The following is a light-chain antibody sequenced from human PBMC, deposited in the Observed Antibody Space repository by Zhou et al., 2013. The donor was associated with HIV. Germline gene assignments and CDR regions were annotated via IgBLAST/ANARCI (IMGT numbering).Light chain of an antibody. CDR1: QGMDEY. J-gene: IGKJ3*01. CDR2: GAS. CDR3: QQLVL. V-gene: IGKV1-9*01. Sequence: DIQLTQSPSYVSASVGDRVTITCRASQGMDEYLVWYLQKPGKAPRLLIYGASTLETGVPSRFSGSASGTDFTLTIDSLQPDDFGTYYCQQLVLFGPGTKVDI.